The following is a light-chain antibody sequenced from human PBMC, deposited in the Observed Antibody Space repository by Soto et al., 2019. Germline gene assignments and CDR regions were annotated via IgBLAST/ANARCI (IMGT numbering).Light chain of an antibody. Sequence: QSALTQPASVSGSLGQSITISGTGTSSDVGGYNYVSWYQQHPGKVHKLIIYEVNNRPSGVSNRFSLSKCANTAAITISGLQPDDVADYYCSTFTSISTQVVGGWTKLTV. CDR3: STFTSISTQV. CDR2: EVN. CDR1: SSDVGGYNY. V-gene: IGLV2-14*01. J-gene: IGLJ3*02.